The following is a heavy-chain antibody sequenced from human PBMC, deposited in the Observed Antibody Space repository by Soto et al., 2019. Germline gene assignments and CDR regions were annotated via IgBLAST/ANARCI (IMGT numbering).Heavy chain of an antibody. CDR1: GGSISSYY. J-gene: IGHJ6*02. D-gene: IGHD6-13*01. CDR3: ARFNIAAAPSVYYYYGMDV. CDR2: IYYSGST. Sequence: PSETLSLTCTVSGGSISSYYWSWIRQPPGKGLEWIGYIYYSGSTNYNPSLKSRVTISVDTSKNQFSLKLSSVTAADTAVYYCARFNIAAAPSVYYYYGMDVWGQGTTVTVSS. V-gene: IGHV4-59*08.